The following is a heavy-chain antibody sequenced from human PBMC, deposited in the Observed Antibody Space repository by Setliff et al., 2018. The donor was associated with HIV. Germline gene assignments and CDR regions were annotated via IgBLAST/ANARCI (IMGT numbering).Heavy chain of an antibody. CDR1: GFTFSSYA. Sequence: GGSLRLSCAASGFTFSSYAMSWVRQAPGKGLEWVSSISGSGATIDYADSVKGRFTVSRDNAKKSLYLQMNSLRDEDTAVYFCARGLERTNALFGVVSIWLDPWGQGTLVTVSS. CDR2: ISGSGATI. CDR3: ARGLERTNALFGVVSIWLDP. V-gene: IGHV3-23*01. D-gene: IGHD3-3*01. J-gene: IGHJ5*02.